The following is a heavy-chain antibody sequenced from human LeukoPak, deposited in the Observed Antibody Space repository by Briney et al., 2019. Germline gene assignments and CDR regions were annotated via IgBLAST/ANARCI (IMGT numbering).Heavy chain of an antibody. CDR2: IYYSGST. Sequence: SETLSPTCTVSGGSISSYYWSWIRQPPGKGLEWIGYIYYSGSTNYNPSLKSRVTISVDTSKNQFSLKLSSVTAADTAVYYCARGERWLQYTFDYWGQGTLVTVSS. CDR3: ARGERWLQYTFDY. J-gene: IGHJ4*02. D-gene: IGHD5-24*01. CDR1: GGSISSYY. V-gene: IGHV4-59*01.